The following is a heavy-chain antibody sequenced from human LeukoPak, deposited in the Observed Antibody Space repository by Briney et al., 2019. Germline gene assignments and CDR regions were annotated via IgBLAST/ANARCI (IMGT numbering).Heavy chain of an antibody. CDR1: GFTFSSYA. J-gene: IGHJ4*02. Sequence: PGGSLRLSCAASGFTFSSYAMSWVRQAPGKGLEWVSAISGSGGSTYYADSVKGRFTISRDNSKNTLSLQLNSLRSEDTALYYCAKVKGSEGYCSITSCLADYRGQGTLVTVSS. CDR2: ISGSGGST. D-gene: IGHD2-2*01. V-gene: IGHV3-23*01. CDR3: AKVKGSEGYCSITSCLADY.